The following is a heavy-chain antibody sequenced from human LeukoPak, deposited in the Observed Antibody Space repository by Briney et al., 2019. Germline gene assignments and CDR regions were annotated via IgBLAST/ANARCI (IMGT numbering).Heavy chain of an antibody. D-gene: IGHD2-15*01. CDR2: ISAYNGNT. CDR3: ARRGGFSGGSCYSLPFDP. V-gene: IGHV1-18*01. J-gene: IGHJ5*02. Sequence: GASVKVSCKASGYTFTSYGISWVRQAPGQGLEWMGWISAYNGNTNYAQKLQGRVTMTTDTSTSTAYMELRSLRSDDTAVYYCARRGGFSGGSCYSLPFDPWGQGTLVTVSS. CDR1: GYTFTSYG.